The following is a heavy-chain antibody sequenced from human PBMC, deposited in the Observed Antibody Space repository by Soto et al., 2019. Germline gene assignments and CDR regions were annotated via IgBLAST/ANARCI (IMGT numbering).Heavy chain of an antibody. CDR3: ARMATLGSLNWFDP. CDR2: MNPGSGDT. CDR1: GYSFTNND. D-gene: IGHD3-10*01. V-gene: IGHV1-8*01. Sequence: ASVKVSFKASGYSFTNNDVIWVRHATGQGLEWMGWMNPGSGDTGYAQKFQGRVTMTRDISIATAYMELSSLRSDDTAIYYCARMATLGSLNWFDPWGQGTLVTVSS. J-gene: IGHJ5*02.